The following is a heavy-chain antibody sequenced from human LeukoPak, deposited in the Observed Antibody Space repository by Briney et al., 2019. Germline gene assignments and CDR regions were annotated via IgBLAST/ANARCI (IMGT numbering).Heavy chain of an antibody. Sequence: SETLSLTCTVSGGSVSNYYWYWMRQPPGKGLEWIGHTFYSGNANYNPSLKSRVTISVDTSKNQFSLNLSSVTAADTAVYYCAKGGPEASAGLSWFDPWGQGTLVTVSS. V-gene: IGHV4-59*02. D-gene: IGHD1-14*01. CDR2: TFYSGNA. CDR1: GGSVSNYY. CDR3: AKGGPEASAGLSWFDP. J-gene: IGHJ5*02.